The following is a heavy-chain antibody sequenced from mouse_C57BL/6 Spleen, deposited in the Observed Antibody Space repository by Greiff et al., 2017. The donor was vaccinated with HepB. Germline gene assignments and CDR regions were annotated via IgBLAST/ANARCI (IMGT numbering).Heavy chain of an antibody. Sequence: VKLMESGAELVRPGASVKLSCKASGYTFTDYEMHCVKQTPVHGLEWIGAIDPETCGTAYNQKFKDKATLTVDKSSSTAYMQLSSLTSEDSAVYYCARSSSWFAYWGQGTLVTVSA. V-gene: IGHV1-23*01. CDR2: IDPETCGT. CDR3: ARSSSWFAY. D-gene: IGHD1-2*01. CDR1: GYTFTDYE. J-gene: IGHJ3*01.